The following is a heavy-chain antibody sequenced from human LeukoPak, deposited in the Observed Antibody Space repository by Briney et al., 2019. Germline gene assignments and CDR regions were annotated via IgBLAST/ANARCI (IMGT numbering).Heavy chain of an antibody. V-gene: IGHV3-48*03. J-gene: IGHJ4*02. D-gene: IGHD1-26*01. CDR2: VSSSGSTI. CDR3: ATEKSGSYYS. CDR1: GFIFSSYE. Sequence: GGSLRLSCAASGFIFSSYEINWVRQAPGKGLEWVSYVSSSGSTIYYADSVKGRFTISRDNAKNSLYLQMNSLRDEDTAVYYCATEKSGSYYSWGQGTLVTVSS.